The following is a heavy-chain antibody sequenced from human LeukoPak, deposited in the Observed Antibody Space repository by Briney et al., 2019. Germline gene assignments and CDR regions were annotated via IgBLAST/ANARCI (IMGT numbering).Heavy chain of an antibody. CDR3: ARVTDRYSSSWAQGGYYYYYMDV. Sequence: ASVKVSCKGSGYSSSGSYIHWVRQAPGQGLEWMGWISPNSGGTKYAQKFQGRVTMTRDTSISTAYMELSRLRSDDTARYYCARVTDRYSSSWAQGGYYYYYMDVWGKGTTVTVSS. CDR2: ISPNSGGT. CDR1: GYSSSGSY. V-gene: IGHV1-2*02. J-gene: IGHJ6*03. D-gene: IGHD6-13*01.